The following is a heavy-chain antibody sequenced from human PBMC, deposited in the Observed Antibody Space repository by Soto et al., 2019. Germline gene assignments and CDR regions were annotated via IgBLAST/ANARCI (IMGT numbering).Heavy chain of an antibody. V-gene: IGHV4-30-2*01. CDR2: IYHSGST. Sequence: QLQLRESGSGLVKPSQTLSLTCAVSGGSISSGGYSWSWIRQPPGKGLEWIGYIYHSGSTYCNPSLKSRVTISIDRSKNQFSLKLSSVTAADTAVYYCARVPGPWGQGTLVTVSS. CDR1: GGSISSGGYS. J-gene: IGHJ5*02. CDR3: ARVPGP. D-gene: IGHD3-10*01.